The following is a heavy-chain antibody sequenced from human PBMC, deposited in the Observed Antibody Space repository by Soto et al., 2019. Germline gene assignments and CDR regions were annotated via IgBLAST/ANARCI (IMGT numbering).Heavy chain of an antibody. CDR2: ISYDGSNK. D-gene: IGHD3-3*01. Sequence: GGSLSLSCAASGFTFSSYGMHWVRQAPGKGLEWVAVISYDGSNKYYADSVKGRFTISRDNSNNTLYLQMNSLRAEYTAVYYCAKDRHDFWSGSLYGMDVWGQGPRSPSP. CDR1: GFTFSSYG. CDR3: AKDRHDFWSGSLYGMDV. J-gene: IGHJ6*02. V-gene: IGHV3-30*18.